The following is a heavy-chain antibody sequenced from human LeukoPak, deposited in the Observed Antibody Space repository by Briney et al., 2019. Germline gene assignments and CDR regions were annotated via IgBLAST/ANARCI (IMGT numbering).Heavy chain of an antibody. V-gene: IGHV3-7*01. CDR1: GFTLTSYW. Sequence: GGSLRLSCAASGFTLTSYWMTWVRQAPGKGLEWVAHIKQDGSEKYYVDSVKGRFTISRDNAKNSLYLQMNSLRDEDTAVYYCARDRGSGYWGQGTLVTVSS. J-gene: IGHJ4*02. CDR2: IKQDGSEK. CDR3: ARDRGSGY. D-gene: IGHD3-10*01.